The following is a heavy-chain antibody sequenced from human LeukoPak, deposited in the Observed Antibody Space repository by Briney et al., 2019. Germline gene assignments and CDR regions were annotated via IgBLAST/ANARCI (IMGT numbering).Heavy chain of an antibody. V-gene: IGHV3-64*04. D-gene: IGHD3-9*01. CDR2: ISGNGGTT. CDR3: ARDAELPYYDILTGYPRENYYYYGMDV. Sequence: AGGSLRLSCSASGFSFSSYAMHWVRQAPGKGLEYVSAISGNGGTTYYADSVKGRFTISRDNSKNTLYLQMNSLRAEDTAVYYCARDAELPYYDILTGYPRENYYYYGMDVWGQGTTVTVSS. J-gene: IGHJ6*02. CDR1: GFSFSSYA.